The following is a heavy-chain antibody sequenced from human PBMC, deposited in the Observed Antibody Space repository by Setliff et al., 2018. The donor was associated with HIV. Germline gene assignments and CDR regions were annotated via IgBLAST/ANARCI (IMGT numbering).Heavy chain of an antibody. Sequence: SETLSLTCTVSGGSLSNYYWSWIRQPPGKGLEWIGYIYSSRTTEYNPSLKSRVTMSVDTSNSHYSRKLASVTAADTAVYYCARHYYTDPFDYWGQGTLVTVSS. D-gene: IGHD3-22*01. CDR2: IYSSRTT. V-gene: IGHV4-59*08. J-gene: IGHJ4*02. CDR1: GGSLSNYY. CDR3: ARHYYTDPFDY.